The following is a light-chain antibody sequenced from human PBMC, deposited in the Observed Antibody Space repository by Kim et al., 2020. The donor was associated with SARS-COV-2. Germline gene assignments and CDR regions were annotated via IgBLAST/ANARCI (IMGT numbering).Light chain of an antibody. CDR1: TGAVTSGHF. Sequence: PGGTVTLTCASSTGAVTSGHFPNWFQQKPGQAPRALIYSTTNKQSWTPARFSGSLLGGKAALTLSGVQPEDEADYYCLLPYGGARVFGGGTKLTVL. J-gene: IGLJ3*02. CDR2: STT. V-gene: IGLV7-43*01. CDR3: LLPYGGARV.